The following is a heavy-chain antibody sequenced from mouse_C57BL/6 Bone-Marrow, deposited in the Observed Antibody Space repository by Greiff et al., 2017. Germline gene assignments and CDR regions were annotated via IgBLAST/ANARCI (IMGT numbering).Heavy chain of an antibody. CDR1: GYTFTSYW. D-gene: IGHD1-1*01. CDR3: ARARAYYYGSSWFAY. J-gene: IGHJ3*01. V-gene: IGHV1-69*01. Sequence: QVQLQQPGAELVMPGASVKLSCKASGYTFTSYWMHWVKQRPGQGLEWIGEIDPSDSYTNYNPKFKGKATLTVDKSSSTAYMELNSLTSEDSAVYYCARARAYYYGSSWFAYWGQGTLVTVSA. CDR2: IDPSDSYT.